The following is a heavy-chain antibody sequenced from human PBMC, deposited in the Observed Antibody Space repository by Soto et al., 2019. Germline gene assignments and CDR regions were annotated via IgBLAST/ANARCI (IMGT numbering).Heavy chain of an antibody. V-gene: IGHV3-66*01. J-gene: IGHJ6*02. CDR3: AREYGDYPYYYYAMDV. D-gene: IGHD4-17*01. CDR1: GFTVSSNY. CDR2: IYSGGST. Sequence: EVQLVGSGGGLVQPGGSLRLSCAASGFTVSSNYMSWVRQAPGKWLEWVSVIYSGGSTYYADSVKGRFTISRDNSKNTLYLQMNSLRAGDTAVYYCAREYGDYPYYYYAMDVWGQGTTVTVSS.